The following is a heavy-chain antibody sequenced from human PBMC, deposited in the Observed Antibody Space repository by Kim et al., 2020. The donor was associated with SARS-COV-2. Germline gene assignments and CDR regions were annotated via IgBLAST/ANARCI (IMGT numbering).Heavy chain of an antibody. CDR1: GGSISSYY. V-gene: IGHV4-59*01. J-gene: IGHJ3*02. CDR2: IYYSGST. CDR3: ARNPLSRAVDI. Sequence: SETLSLTCTVSGGSISSYYWSWIRQPPGKGLEWIGDIYYSGSTNYNASLKSRVTISVDTSKNQFSLKLSSLTAADTAVYYCARNPLSRAVDIWGHGTLVAASP.